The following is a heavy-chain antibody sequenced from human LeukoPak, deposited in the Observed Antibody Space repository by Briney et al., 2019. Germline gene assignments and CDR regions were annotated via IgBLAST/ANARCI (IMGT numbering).Heavy chain of an antibody. J-gene: IGHJ4*02. CDR1: GGSISSGDYY. Sequence: KSSETLSLTCTVSGGSISSGDYYWSWIRQPPGKGLEWIGYIYYNGSTYYNPSLKSRVTISVDTSKNQFSLKLSSVTAADTAVYYCARCRDIVVVPAATHQCNFDYWGQGTLVTVSS. CDR2: IYYNGST. D-gene: IGHD2-2*01. V-gene: IGHV4-30-4*08. CDR3: ARCRDIVVVPAATHQCNFDY.